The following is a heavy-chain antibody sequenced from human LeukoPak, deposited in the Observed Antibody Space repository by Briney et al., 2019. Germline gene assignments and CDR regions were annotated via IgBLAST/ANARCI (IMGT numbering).Heavy chain of an antibody. V-gene: IGHV3-53*05. CDR3: AKDLEVQLWSYFDY. Sequence: GGSLRLSCAASGFTVSSNYMSWVRQAPGKGLEWVSVIYSGGSTYYADSVKGRFTISRDNSKNTLYLQMNSLRAEDTAVYYCAKDLEVQLWSYFDYWGQGTLVTVSS. CDR1: GFTVSSNY. CDR2: IYSGGST. D-gene: IGHD5-18*01. J-gene: IGHJ4*02.